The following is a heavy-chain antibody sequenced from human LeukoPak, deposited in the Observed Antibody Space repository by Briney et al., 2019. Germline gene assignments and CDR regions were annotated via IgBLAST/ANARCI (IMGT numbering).Heavy chain of an antibody. Sequence: GASVKVSCKVSCYTLTELSMHWVRQAPGKGLEWMGGFDPEDGETIYAQKFQGRVTMTEDTSTDTAYMELSSLRSEDTAVYYCATALLGYCSGGSCYWFDPWGQGTLVTVSS. CDR1: CYTLTELS. J-gene: IGHJ5*02. CDR2: FDPEDGET. V-gene: IGHV1-24*01. CDR3: ATALLGYCSGGSCYWFDP. D-gene: IGHD2-15*01.